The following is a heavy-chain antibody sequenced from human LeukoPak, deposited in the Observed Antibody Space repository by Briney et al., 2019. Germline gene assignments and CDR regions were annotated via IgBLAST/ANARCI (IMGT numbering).Heavy chain of an antibody. CDR2: VYYSGST. D-gene: IGHD3-10*01. CDR3: ARDSYYYGLGT. CDR1: GGSITTSTYY. J-gene: IGHJ5*02. V-gene: IGHV4-39*07. Sequence: SETLSLTCTVSGGSITTSTYYWGWIRQPPGKGLEWIGSVYYSGSTYYNPSLKSRVTISVDTSKNQFSLKLSSVTAADTAVYYCARDSYYYGLGTWGQGTLVTVSS.